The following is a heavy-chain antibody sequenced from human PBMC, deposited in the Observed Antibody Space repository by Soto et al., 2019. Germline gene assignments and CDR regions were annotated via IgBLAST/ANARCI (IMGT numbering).Heavy chain of an antibody. CDR3: ARADLNYDFWSYPPDAFDI. J-gene: IGHJ3*02. D-gene: IGHD3-3*01. V-gene: IGHV3-21*01. CDR1: GFTFSSYS. Sequence: EVQLVESGGGLVKPGGSLRLSCAASGFTFSSYSMNWVRQAPGKGLEWVSSISSSSSYIYYADSAKGRFTISRDNAKNSLYLQMNSLRAEDTAVYYCARADLNYDFWSYPPDAFDIWGQGTMVTVSS. CDR2: ISSSSSYI.